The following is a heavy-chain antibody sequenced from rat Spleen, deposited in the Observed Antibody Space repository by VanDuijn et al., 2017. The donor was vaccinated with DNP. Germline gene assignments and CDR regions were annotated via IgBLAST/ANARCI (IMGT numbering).Heavy chain of an antibody. V-gene: IGHV2S18*01. CDR3: ASDYDGYYQVPFDY. J-gene: IGHJ2*01. Sequence: QVQLKESGPGLVQPSETLSLTCTVSGFSLTSGSVTWVRQPSGKRPEWMGRVWYDGDTAYNSALKSRLSISRDTSKSQVFLRMNSLQTADTATYYCASDYDGYYQVPFDYWGQGVMVTVSS. D-gene: IGHD1-12*03. CDR1: GFSLTSGS. CDR2: VWYDGDT.